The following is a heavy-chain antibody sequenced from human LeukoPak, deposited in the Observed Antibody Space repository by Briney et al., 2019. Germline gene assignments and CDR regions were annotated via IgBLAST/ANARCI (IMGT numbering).Heavy chain of an antibody. CDR2: INGYNGNT. V-gene: IGHV1-18*01. CDR1: GYSFTTFG. D-gene: IGHD4-23*01. Sequence: GASVKVSCKGSGYSFTTFGISWVRQAPGQGLEWLGWINGYNGNTHYAQKIQDRVTLTTDTSTSTAYMEVRSLTSDDTAVYYCVRDGNDAMDYWGQGTLVTVSS. J-gene: IGHJ4*02. CDR3: VRDGNDAMDY.